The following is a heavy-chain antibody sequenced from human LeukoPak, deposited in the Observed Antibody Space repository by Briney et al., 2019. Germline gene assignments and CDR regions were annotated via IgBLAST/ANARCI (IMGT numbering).Heavy chain of an antibody. D-gene: IGHD6-13*01. CDR3: ARRGIAAAGYDY. CDR2: IYYSGTT. CDR1: GGSISSYY. V-gene: IGHV4-59*08. J-gene: IGHJ4*02. Sequence: PSETLSLTCTVSGGSISSYYWSWIRHPPRKGLEWIGYIYYSGTTNYNPSLKSRVTILVDTSKNQFSLNLSSVTAADTAVYYCARRGIAAAGYDYWGQGTLVTVSS.